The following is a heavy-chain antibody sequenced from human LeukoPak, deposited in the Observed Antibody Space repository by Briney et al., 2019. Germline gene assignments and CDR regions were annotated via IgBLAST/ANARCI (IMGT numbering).Heavy chain of an antibody. CDR1: GYTFTSYY. J-gene: IGHJ4*02. D-gene: IGHD6-19*01. Sequence: ASVKVSCKASGYTFTSYYMHWVRQAPGQGLEWMGIINPSGGSTSYAQKFQGRVTMTRDTSISTAYMELSRLRSDDTAVYYCARAAAVAPFDYWGQGTLVTVSS. CDR2: INPSGGST. CDR3: ARAAAVAPFDY. V-gene: IGHV1-46*01.